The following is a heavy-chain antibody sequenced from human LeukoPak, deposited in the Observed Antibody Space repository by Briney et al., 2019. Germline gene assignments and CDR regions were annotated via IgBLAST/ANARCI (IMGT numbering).Heavy chain of an antibody. CDR1: GFTFSSYS. J-gene: IGHJ4*02. V-gene: IGHV3-21*01. CDR3: ARDVIAVAGTS. CDR2: ISSSSSYI. Sequence: GASLRLSCAASGFTFSSYSMNWVRQAPGKGLEWVSSISSSSSYIYYADSVKGRFTISRDNAKNSLYLQMNSLRAEDTAVYYCARDVIAVAGTSWGQGTLVTVSS. D-gene: IGHD6-19*01.